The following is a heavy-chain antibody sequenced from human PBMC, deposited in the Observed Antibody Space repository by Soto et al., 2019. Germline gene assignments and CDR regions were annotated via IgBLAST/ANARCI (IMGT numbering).Heavy chain of an antibody. D-gene: IGHD6-19*01. CDR3: AKGGRQWLVTSDFNY. Sequence: LRLSCAASGFTFSDYAMYWVRQAPDKGLEWVAVVSHDGRNTHYADSVKGRFTISRDSSKNTVSLEMTSLRAEDTAVYYCAKGGRQWLVTSDFNYWGQGALVTVSS. V-gene: IGHV3-30*18. CDR1: GFTFSDYA. CDR2: VSHDGRNT. J-gene: IGHJ4*02.